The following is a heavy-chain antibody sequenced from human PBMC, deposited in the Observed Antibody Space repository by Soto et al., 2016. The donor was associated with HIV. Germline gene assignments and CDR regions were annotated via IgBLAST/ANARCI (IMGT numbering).Heavy chain of an antibody. Sequence: EVQLVESGGGLVQPGGSLRLSCAASGFTFSSYSMNWVRQVPGKGLEWVSYISSSSSTKYYADSVKGRFTISRDNAKNSLYLQMNSLRAEDTAVYYCARRSNTVTTAYWYFDLWGRGTLVTVSS. CDR3: ARRSNTVTTAYWYFDL. J-gene: IGHJ2*01. D-gene: IGHD4-17*01. CDR2: ISSSSSTK. CDR1: GFTFSSYS. V-gene: IGHV3-48*01.